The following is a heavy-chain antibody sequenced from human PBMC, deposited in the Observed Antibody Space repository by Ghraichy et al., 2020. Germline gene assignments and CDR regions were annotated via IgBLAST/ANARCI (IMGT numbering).Heavy chain of an antibody. CDR3: ARVAGFSSSWFGGAGWLDY. V-gene: IGHV3-21*01. Sequence: GGSLRLSCAGSGFTFSSYSLNWVRQAPGKGLEWVSSISSSGVHIYYAESVRGRFTVSRDNAKNTLSLEMKSLRAEDTAVYYCARVAGFSSSWFGGAGWLDYWGQGTPVTVSS. D-gene: IGHD3-10*01. J-gene: IGHJ4*02. CDR2: ISSSGVHI. CDR1: GFTFSSYS.